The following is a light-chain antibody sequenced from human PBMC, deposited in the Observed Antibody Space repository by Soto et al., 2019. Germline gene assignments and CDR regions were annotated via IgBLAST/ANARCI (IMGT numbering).Light chain of an antibody. CDR3: YSYAGSSTSV. CDR2: AGS. CDR1: SSDVGSYNF. J-gene: IGLJ1*01. V-gene: IGLV2-23*01. Sequence: QSALTQPASVSGSPGQSITISCTGTSSDVGSYNFVSWYQQQPGKAPKLMVYAGSKRPSGVSNRFSGSKSGNTASLTISGLQAEDEADNYCYSYAGSSTSVFGTGTKLTVL.